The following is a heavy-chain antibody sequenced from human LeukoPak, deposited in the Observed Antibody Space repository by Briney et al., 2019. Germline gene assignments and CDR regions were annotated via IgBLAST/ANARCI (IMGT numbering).Heavy chain of an antibody. CDR2: MHYSGST. CDR3: ARPRIRNRIAVAGTWYFDL. CDR1: GGSITKNGYY. D-gene: IGHD6-19*01. J-gene: IGHJ2*01. V-gene: IGHV4-39*07. Sequence: SETLSLTCSVSGGSITKNGYYWGWIRQSPETGLEWIGSMHYSGSTYYNPSLNSRVTISVDTSKNQFSLKLSSVTAADTAVYYCARPRIRNRIAVAGTWYFDLWGRGTLVTVSS.